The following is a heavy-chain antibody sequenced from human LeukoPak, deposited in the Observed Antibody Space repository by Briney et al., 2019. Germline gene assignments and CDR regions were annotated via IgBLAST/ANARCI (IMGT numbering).Heavy chain of an antibody. CDR1: GFTFSSYW. CDR3: ARDRPVGPFGELYHGMDV. Sequence: GGSLRLSCAASGFTFSSYWMHWVRQAPGKGLVWVSRINSDGSSTSYADSVKGRFTISRDNAKNTLYLQMNSLRAEDTAVYYCARDRPVGPFGELYHGMDVWGKGTTVTVSS. D-gene: IGHD3-10*01. CDR2: INSDGSST. V-gene: IGHV3-74*01. J-gene: IGHJ6*04.